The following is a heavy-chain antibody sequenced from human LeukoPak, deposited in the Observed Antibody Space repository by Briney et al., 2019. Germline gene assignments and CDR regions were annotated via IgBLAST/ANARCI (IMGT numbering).Heavy chain of an antibody. CDR3: ATLYGMWDY. CDR1: GYTLTELS. J-gene: IGHJ4*02. Sequence: ASVKVSCKVSGYTLTELSMHWLRQAPGKGLEWMGGFDPEDGETINAQMFQGRVTMTEDTSTDTAYMELSSLRSEDTAVYYCATLYGMWDYWGQGTLVTVSS. V-gene: IGHV1-24*01. D-gene: IGHD2-2*02. CDR2: FDPEDGET.